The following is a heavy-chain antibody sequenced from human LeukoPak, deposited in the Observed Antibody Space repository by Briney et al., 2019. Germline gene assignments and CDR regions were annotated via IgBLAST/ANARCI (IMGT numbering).Heavy chain of an antibody. CDR1: GYTLTEIS. Sequence: GASVKVSCKVSGYTLTEISMHWVRQAPGQGLEWMGGFNPEDVATIYARSFQGRLTVTEDTSTDTAYMELSSLRAEDTAMYYCATEIVGYGDVHYFDSWGQGTLVTVSS. CDR2: FNPEDVAT. V-gene: IGHV1-24*01. CDR3: ATEIVGYGDVHYFDS. J-gene: IGHJ4*02. D-gene: IGHD4-17*01.